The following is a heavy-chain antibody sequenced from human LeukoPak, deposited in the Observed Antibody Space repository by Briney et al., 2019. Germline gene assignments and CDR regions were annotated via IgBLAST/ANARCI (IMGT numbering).Heavy chain of an antibody. CDR1: GFTVSSNY. D-gene: IGHD3-22*01. V-gene: IGHV3-53*01. CDR3: AKDYYDSSGYNY. J-gene: IGHJ4*02. CDR2: IYSGGST. Sequence: PGGSLRLSCAASGFTVSSNYMSWVRQAPGKGLEWVSVIYSGGSTYYADSVKGRFTIFRDNSKNTLYLQMNSLRAEDTAVYYCAKDYYDSSGYNYWGQGTLVTVSS.